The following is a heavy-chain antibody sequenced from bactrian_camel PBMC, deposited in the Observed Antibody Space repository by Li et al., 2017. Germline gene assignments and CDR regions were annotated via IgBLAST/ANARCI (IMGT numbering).Heavy chain of an antibody. Sequence: HVQLVESGGGSVRAGGSLRLSCTASGAIPTKYTYCMAWFRQAPGKEREGVANIEGDGSTTSVKGRFTISRDNAAKILYLHMNALKPEDTALYYCAARGGERDGTRCTSLQLLDDFAYWGQGTQVTVS. CDR2: IEGDGST. CDR1: GAIPTKYTYC. V-gene: IGHV3S53*01. CDR3: AARGGERDGTRCTSLQLLDDFAY. D-gene: IGHD3*01. J-gene: IGHJ4*01.